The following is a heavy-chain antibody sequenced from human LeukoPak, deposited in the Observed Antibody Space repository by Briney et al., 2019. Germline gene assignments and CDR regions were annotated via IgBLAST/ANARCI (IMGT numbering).Heavy chain of an antibody. Sequence: PSETLSLTCTVSGGAVSSYYWSWVRQPPGKGLEWIGHISYSGTTNYNSSLKSRVTISVDTSKNQFSLKLSSVTAADTAVYYCARDNWVPSSQLWLWGQGTLVTVSS. CDR3: ARDNWVPSSQLWL. J-gene: IGHJ4*02. D-gene: IGHD5-18*01. V-gene: IGHV4-59*02. CDR1: GGAVSSYY. CDR2: ISYSGTT.